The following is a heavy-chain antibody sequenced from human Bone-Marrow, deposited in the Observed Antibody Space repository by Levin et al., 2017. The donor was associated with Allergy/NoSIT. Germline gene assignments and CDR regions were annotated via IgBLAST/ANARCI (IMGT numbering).Heavy chain of an antibody. CDR2: VNPDNGGT. D-gene: IGHD1-14*01. Sequence: GESLKISCKASGYTFIGYYMHWVRQAPGQGLEWMGWVNPDNGGTHYAEKFQGRVTMTRDTSINTVFLDLDRLPSDDTAGYFCARGVGRTGLQALFFCWFGAWGQGALVTVSS. CDR3: ARGVGRTGLQALFFCWFGA. CDR1: GYTFIGYY. V-gene: IGHV1-2*02. J-gene: IGHJ5*02.